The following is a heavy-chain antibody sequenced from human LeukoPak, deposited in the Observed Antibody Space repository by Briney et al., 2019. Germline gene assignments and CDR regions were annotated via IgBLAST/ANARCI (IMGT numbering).Heavy chain of an antibody. CDR1: GGSISSSSYY. Sequence: SETLSLTCTVSGGSISSSSYYWGWIRQPPGKGLEWIGYIYYSGSTNYNPSLKSRVTISVDTSKNQFSLKLSSVTAADTAVYYCARVLRYYGPFDPWGQGTLVTVSS. CDR3: ARVLRYYGPFDP. CDR2: IYYSGST. V-gene: IGHV4-61*05. J-gene: IGHJ5*02. D-gene: IGHD3-10*01.